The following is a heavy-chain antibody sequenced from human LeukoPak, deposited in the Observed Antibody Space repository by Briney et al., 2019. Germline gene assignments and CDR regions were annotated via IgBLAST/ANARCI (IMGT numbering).Heavy chain of an antibody. Sequence: PGGSLRLSCAASGFTFSSYGMHWVRQAPGKGLEWVAAISNDGSNKYYAESVNGRFTISRDNSKSTLYLQMNSLRAEDTAVYYCAREPRRYDFWSGYYYYYGMDVWGQGTTVTVSS. D-gene: IGHD3-3*01. CDR2: ISNDGSNK. CDR1: GFTFSSYG. J-gene: IGHJ6*02. V-gene: IGHV3-30*03. CDR3: AREPRRYDFWSGYYYYYGMDV.